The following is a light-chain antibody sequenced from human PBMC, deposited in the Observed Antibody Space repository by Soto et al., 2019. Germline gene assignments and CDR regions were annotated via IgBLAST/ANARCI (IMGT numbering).Light chain of an antibody. CDR3: QSYDSSPVR. J-gene: IGLJ2*01. V-gene: IGLV6-57*04. Sequence: NFMLTQPHSVSESPGKTVTISCTRSSGSIASNYVQWYQQRPGSAPTTVIYEDNQRPSGVPDRFSGSIDSSSNSASLTISGLKTEDEADYYCQSYDSSPVRFGGGTQLTVL. CDR2: EDN. CDR1: SGSIASNY.